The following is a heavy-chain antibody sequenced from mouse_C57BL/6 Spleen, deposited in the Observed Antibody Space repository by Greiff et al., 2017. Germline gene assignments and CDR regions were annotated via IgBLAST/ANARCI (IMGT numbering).Heavy chain of an antibody. CDR1: GYTFTNYW. CDR2: IDPSDSFT. CDR3: AGVYYDYDGYFDV. V-gene: IGHV1-69*01. J-gene: IGHJ1*03. Sequence: VQLQQPGAELVMPGASVKLSCKASGYTFTNYWMPWVKQRPGQGLEWIGEIDPSDSFTNYNQKFKGKSTLPVDKSSSTAYMQLSSLTAEDSAVYDCAGVYYDYDGYFDVWGTGTTVTVSS. D-gene: IGHD2-4*01.